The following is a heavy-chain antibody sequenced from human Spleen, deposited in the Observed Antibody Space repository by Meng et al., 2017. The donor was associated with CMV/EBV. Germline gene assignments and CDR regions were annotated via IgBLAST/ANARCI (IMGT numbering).Heavy chain of an antibody. CDR2: IKEDGNEK. CDR3: ARGRFDP. V-gene: IGHV3-7*01. J-gene: IGHJ5*02. Sequence: GESLKISCVASGITLSKSWMTWVRQTPGKGLEWVANIKEDGNEKNYVDSVKGRFTISRDNAKNSLYLQMNRLRVEDTAVYYCARGRFDPWGQGTLVTVSS. CDR1: GITLSKSW.